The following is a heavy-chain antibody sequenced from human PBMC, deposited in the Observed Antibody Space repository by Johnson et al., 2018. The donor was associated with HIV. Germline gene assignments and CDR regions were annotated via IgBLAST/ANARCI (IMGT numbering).Heavy chain of an antibody. D-gene: IGHD3-22*01. V-gene: IGHV3-30*04. J-gene: IGHJ3*02. CDR1: GFTFSSYA. CDR3: ARGGYYDSSGSAFDI. CDR2: ISYDGRNK. Sequence: QVQLVESGGGVVQPGRSLRLSCAASGFTFSSYAMPWVRQAPGKGLEWVAVISYDGRNKYYADSVKGRFPISRDNSKNTLYLQMNSLRAEDTAVYYCARGGYYDSSGSAFDIWGQGTMVTVSS.